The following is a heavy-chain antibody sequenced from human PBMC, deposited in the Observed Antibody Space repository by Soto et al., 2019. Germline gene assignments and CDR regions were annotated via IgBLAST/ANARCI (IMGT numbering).Heavy chain of an antibody. CDR2: IYYSGST. V-gene: IGHV4-59*08. CDR3: ARADDGITIFGSD. CDR1: GGSISSHY. Sequence: SETLSLTCTVSGGSISSHYWSWIRQPPGKGLEWIGYIYYSGSTNYNPSLKSRVTISIDTSKNQFSLKLTSVTAADTAVYYCARADDGITIFGSDWGQGTLVTVSS. J-gene: IGHJ4*02. D-gene: IGHD3-3*01.